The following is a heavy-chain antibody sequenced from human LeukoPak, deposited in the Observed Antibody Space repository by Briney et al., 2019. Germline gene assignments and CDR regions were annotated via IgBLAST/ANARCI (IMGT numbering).Heavy chain of an antibody. D-gene: IGHD6-19*01. J-gene: IGHJ4*02. CDR1: GGSFSGYY. V-gene: IGHV4-34*01. Sequence: SETLSLTCAVYGGSFSGYYWSWIRQPPGKGPEWIGEINHSGSTNYNPSLKSRVTISVDTSKNQFSLKLSSVTAADTAVYYCARGRADLYYSSGWYVDYWGQGTLVTVSS. CDR3: ARGRADLYYSSGWYVDY. CDR2: INHSGST.